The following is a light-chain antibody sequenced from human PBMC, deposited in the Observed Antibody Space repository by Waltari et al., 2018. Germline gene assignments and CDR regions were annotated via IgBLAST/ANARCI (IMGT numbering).Light chain of an antibody. J-gene: IGKJ1*01. CDR3: MQGTHWPRT. Sequence: DVVMTQSPLSLPVTLGQPASISCRSSQSLVHSDGNTYSNWFHQRPGQSPRRLISKVSNRDSGVPDRFSGSGSGTDFTLKISRVEAEDVGVYYCMQGTHWPRTFGQGTKVEIK. CDR1: QSLVHSDGNTY. CDR2: KVS. V-gene: IGKV2-30*02.